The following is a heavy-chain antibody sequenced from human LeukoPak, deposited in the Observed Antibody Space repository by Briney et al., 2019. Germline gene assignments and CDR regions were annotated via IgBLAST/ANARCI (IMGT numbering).Heavy chain of an antibody. CDR1: GYTLTELS. V-gene: IGHV1-24*01. CDR3: ARVYSASGSYLFHYMDV. D-gene: IGHD3-10*01. J-gene: IGHJ6*03. CDR2: FDPEDVET. Sequence: ASVKVSCEVSGYTLTELSMHWVRQAPGKGLEWMGGFDPEDVETIYAQKFQGRVTITADKSTSTAYMELSSLRSEDTAVYYCARVYSASGSYLFHYMDVWGKGTTVTVSS.